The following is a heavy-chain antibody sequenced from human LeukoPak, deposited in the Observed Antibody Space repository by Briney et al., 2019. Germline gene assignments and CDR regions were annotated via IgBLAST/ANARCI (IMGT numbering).Heavy chain of an antibody. D-gene: IGHD2-15*01. J-gene: IGHJ4*02. V-gene: IGHV3-48*01. CDR1: GFTSTTYS. Sequence: PGGSLRLSCAASGFTSTTYSMNWVRQAPGKGLEWVSYFGSDSRTIFYADSVKGRFTISRDNAKNSLYLQMNSLRAEDTAVYYCARAPLYCSGGSCYSSDYWGQGTLVTVSS. CDR3: ARAPLYCSGGSCYSSDY. CDR2: FGSDSRTI.